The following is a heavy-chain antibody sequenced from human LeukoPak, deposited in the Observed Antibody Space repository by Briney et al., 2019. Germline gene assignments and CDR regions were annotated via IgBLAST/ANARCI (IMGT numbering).Heavy chain of an antibody. J-gene: IGHJ4*02. CDR3: ARDRGMYSGSPPDY. CDR1: GFTFSNAW. V-gene: IGHV3-21*01. CDR2: ISSSSSYI. Sequence: GALRLSCAASGFTFSNAWMNWVRQAPGKGLEWVSSISSSSSYIYYAVSVKGRFTISRDNAKNSLYLQMNSLRAEDTAVYYCARDRGMYSGSPPDYWGQGTLVTVSS. D-gene: IGHD1-26*01.